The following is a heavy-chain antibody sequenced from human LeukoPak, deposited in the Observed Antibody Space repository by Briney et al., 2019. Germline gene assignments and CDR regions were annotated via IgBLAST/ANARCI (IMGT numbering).Heavy chain of an antibody. D-gene: IGHD5-18*01. Sequence: SETLSLTCTVSGGSISSYYWSWIRQPPGKGLEWIGEINHSGSTNYNPSLKSRVTISADTSKNQFSLKLSSVTAADTAVYYCATLWLRGLVAFDIWGQGTVVTVSS. CDR2: INHSGST. V-gene: IGHV4-34*01. J-gene: IGHJ3*02. CDR3: ATLWLRGLVAFDI. CDR1: GGSISSYY.